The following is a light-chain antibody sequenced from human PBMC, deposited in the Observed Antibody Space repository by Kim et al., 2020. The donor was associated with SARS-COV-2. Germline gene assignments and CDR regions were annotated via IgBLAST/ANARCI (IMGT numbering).Light chain of an antibody. CDR3: AAWDDSLNGYV. CDR1: SSNIGSNT. CDR2: TNN. Sequence: ELTQPPSASGTPGQRVTIFCFGSSSNIGSNTVNWYQHLPGTAPKLLICTNNQRPSGVPDRFSGSKSGTSASLAISGLQSEDDADYYCAAWDDSLNGYVFGTGTKVTVL. V-gene: IGLV1-44*01. J-gene: IGLJ1*01.